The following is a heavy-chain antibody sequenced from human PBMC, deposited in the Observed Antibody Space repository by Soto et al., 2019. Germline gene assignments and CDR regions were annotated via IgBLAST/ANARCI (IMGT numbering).Heavy chain of an antibody. CDR2: IDWDDDK. CDR1: GFSLSTSGMC. J-gene: IGHJ4*02. Sequence: SGPMLVNPTQTLTLTCTFSGFSLSTSGMCVSWIRQPPGKALEWLALIDWDDDKYYSTSLKTRLTISKDTSKNQVVLTMTNMDPVDTATYYCARASTYDFWSGTNYFDYWGQGTLVTVSS. D-gene: IGHD3-3*01. V-gene: IGHV2-70*01. CDR3: ARASTYDFWSGTNYFDY.